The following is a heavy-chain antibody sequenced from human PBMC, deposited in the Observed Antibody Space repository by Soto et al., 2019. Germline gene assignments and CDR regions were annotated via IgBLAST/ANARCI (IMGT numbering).Heavy chain of an antibody. CDR2: ISSSSSYI. J-gene: IGHJ4*02. V-gene: IGHV3-21*01. Sequence: EVQLVESGGGLVKPGGSLRLSCAASGFTFISYRMNWVRQAPGKGLEWVSSISSSSSYIYYADPVKRRFTISRVNAKKSLYLQMNSLRAVDTAVYFCARGDYFDYWGQGILVTVSS. CDR3: ARGDYFDY. CDR1: GFTFISYR.